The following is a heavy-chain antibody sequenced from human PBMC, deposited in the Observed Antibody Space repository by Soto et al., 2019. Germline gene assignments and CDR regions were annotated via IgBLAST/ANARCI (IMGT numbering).Heavy chain of an antibody. Sequence: GGSLRLSCAASGFTFSSYGMHWVRQAPGKGLEWVAVIWYDGSNKYYADSVKGRFTISRDNSKNTLYLQMYSLRAEDTAVYYCAKDLYNYDSSGYLDYWGQGTLVTVSS. CDR2: IWYDGSNK. J-gene: IGHJ4*02. CDR3: AKDLYNYDSSGYLDY. CDR1: GFTFSSYG. V-gene: IGHV3-30*02. D-gene: IGHD3-22*01.